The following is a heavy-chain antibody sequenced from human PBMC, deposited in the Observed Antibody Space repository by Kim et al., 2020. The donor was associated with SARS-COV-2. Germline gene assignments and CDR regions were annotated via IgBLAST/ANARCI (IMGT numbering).Heavy chain of an antibody. CDR2: ISGSGDRT. J-gene: IGHJ3*02. CDR3: AKTIDDSSGYYLPDAFDI. CDR1: GFTFSYYA. V-gene: IGHV3-23*01. D-gene: IGHD3-22*01. Sequence: GGSLRLSCAASGFTFSYYAISWVRQAPGKGLEWVSAISGSGDRTFYAASERGRPSISRDNTKNTLYLQMTSLSAEDTALYYCAKTIDDSSGYYLPDAFDIWGERAMGSVSS.